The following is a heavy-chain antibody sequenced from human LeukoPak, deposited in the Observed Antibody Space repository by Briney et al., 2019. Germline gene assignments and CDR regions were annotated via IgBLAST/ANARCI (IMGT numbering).Heavy chain of an antibody. CDR1: GGSISSSSHY. CDR3: ARDVGSSWFSIWFDP. Sequence: SETLSLTCTVSGGSISSSSHYWGWIRQPPGKGLEWIGSIYYSGITYYNPSLKSRVTISVDTSKNQFSLKLNSVTAADTAMYYCARDVGSSWFSIWFDPWGQGTLVTVSS. V-gene: IGHV4-39*07. CDR2: IYYSGIT. D-gene: IGHD6-13*01. J-gene: IGHJ5*02.